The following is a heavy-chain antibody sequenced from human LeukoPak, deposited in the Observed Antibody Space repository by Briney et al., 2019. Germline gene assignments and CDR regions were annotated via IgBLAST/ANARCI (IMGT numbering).Heavy chain of an antibody. Sequence: GGSLRLSCAASGFTFSSYSMNWVRQAPGKGLEWVSAISGSGGSTYYADSVRGRFTVSRDNAKNSLYLQMNSLRAEDTAVYYCARDHGYSSSWYGGRFDPWGQGTLVTVSS. CDR2: ISGSGGST. CDR3: ARDHGYSSSWYGGRFDP. D-gene: IGHD6-13*01. J-gene: IGHJ5*02. CDR1: GFTFSSYS. V-gene: IGHV3-21*01.